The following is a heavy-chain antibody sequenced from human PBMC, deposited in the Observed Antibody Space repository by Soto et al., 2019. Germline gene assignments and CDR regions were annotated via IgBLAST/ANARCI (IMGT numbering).Heavy chain of an antibody. V-gene: IGHV1-69*12. CDR2: IIPLFGTP. D-gene: IGHD6-19*01. CDR3: ARDPPIQIVVAGNY. CDR1: GGIFNSYA. J-gene: IGHJ4*02. Sequence: QVQLVQSGAEVKKPGSSVKVSCKASGGIFNSYAINWVRQAPGQGLEWMGQIIPLFGTPKYAQKFQGRVTITADESTVTVYMELSSLISEDTAMYYCARDPPIQIVVAGNYWGQGTLVTVSS.